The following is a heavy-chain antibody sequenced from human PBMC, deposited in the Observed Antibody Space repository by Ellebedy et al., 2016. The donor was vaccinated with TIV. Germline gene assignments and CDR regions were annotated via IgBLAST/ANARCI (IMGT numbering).Heavy chain of an antibody. CDR1: GFTFRSHG. Sequence: GGSLRLSXVASGFTFRSHGIYWVRQAPGKGLEWVAVISSDGSNKYYADSVKGRFTISRDNSKNTLYLQMNSLRTDDMAVYYCAGGGSSGSSDYWGQGTLVTVSS. CDR2: ISSDGSNK. D-gene: IGHD3-10*01. CDR3: AGGGSSGSSDY. V-gene: IGHV3-30*03. J-gene: IGHJ4*02.